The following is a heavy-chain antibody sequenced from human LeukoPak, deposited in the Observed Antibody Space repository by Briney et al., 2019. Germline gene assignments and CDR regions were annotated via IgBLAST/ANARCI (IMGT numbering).Heavy chain of an antibody. CDR3: ATTEFLDH. Sequence: GGSLRLSCAASGFTFSDYAMSWVRQVPGKGLEWVAAISASGGSTFYADSAKGRFTTSRDNSKNTLYLQMNSLRADDTAVYYCATTEFLDHWGQGTLVTVSS. D-gene: IGHD3-10*01. V-gene: IGHV3-23*01. CDR2: ISASGGST. J-gene: IGHJ4*02. CDR1: GFTFSDYA.